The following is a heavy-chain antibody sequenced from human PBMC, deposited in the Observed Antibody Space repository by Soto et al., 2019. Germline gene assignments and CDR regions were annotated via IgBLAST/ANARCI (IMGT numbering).Heavy chain of an antibody. CDR1: GFTFSSYA. V-gene: IGHV3-23*01. CDR2: ISGSGGST. Sequence: PGGSLRLSCAASGFTFSSYAMSWVRQAPGKGLEWVSAISGSGGSTYYADSVKGRFTISRDNSKNTLYLQMNSLRAEDTAVYYCAKDRGQTGTVDGFIDYWGQGTLVTVSS. J-gene: IGHJ4*02. CDR3: AKDRGQTGTVDGFIDY. D-gene: IGHD1-1*01.